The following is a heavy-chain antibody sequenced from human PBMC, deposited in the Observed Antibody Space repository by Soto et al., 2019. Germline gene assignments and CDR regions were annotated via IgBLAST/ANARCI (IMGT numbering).Heavy chain of an antibody. J-gene: IGHJ5*02. V-gene: IGHV1-2*06. Sequence: ASVKVSCKTSGYTFTNYYIHWVRQAPGQGLEWMGRIYCKNGDASYTQNFQGRGTMTRDTSINTVYMELTSLRFDDSAVYYCVLGYSYAPHFSWGQGTLVTVSS. D-gene: IGHD5-18*01. CDR1: GYTFTNYY. CDR3: VLGYSYAPHFS. CDR2: IYCKNGDA.